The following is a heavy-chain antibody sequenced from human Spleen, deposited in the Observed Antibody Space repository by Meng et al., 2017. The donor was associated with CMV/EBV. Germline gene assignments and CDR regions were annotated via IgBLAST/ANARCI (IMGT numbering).Heavy chain of an antibody. Sequence: GSLRLSCTVSGGSIYNFYWSWIRQPPGKGLEWVGYIHSNGKTNSRPSLKSRVTISVDTSKNQFSLKLSSVTAADTAVYYCARALWAATGVVFDYWGQGTLVTVSS. CDR3: ARALWAATGVVFDY. CDR1: GGSIYNFY. D-gene: IGHD6-13*01. J-gene: IGHJ4*02. V-gene: IGHV4-59*01. CDR2: IHSNGKT.